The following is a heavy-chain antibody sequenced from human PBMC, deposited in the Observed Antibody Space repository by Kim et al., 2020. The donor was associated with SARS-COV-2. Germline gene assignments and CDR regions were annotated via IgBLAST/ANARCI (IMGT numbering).Heavy chain of an antibody. V-gene: IGHV4-39*01. CDR1: GGSISSSSYY. CDR3: ASNRGHSGSYYDG. J-gene: IGHJ4*02. CDR2: IYYSGST. Sequence: SETLSLTCTVSGGSISSSSYYWGWIRKPPGKGLEWIGSIYYSGSTYYNPSLKSRVTISVDTSKNQFSLKLSSVTAADTAVYYCASNRGHSGSYYDGWGQGTLVTVSS. D-gene: IGHD1-26*01.